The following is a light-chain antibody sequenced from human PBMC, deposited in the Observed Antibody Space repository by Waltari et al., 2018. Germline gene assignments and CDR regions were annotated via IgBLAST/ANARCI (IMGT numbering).Light chain of an antibody. CDR3: QTGGHGTWV. CDR2: VNSDGSH. J-gene: IGLJ3*02. CDR1: SGHRSNV. V-gene: IGLV4-69*01. Sequence: QLVLTQSPSASASLGASVKLTRTLSSGHRSNVIPGLPQQPEKGPRYLMKVNSDGSHSKGDEIPDRFSGSSSGAERYLTISSLQSEDEADYYCQTGGHGTWVFGGGTKLTVL.